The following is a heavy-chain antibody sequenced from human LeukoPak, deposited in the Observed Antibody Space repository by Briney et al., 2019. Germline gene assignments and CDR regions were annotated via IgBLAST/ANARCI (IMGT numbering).Heavy chain of an antibody. CDR2: INHSGST. J-gene: IGHJ4*02. D-gene: IGHD6-19*01. Sequence: SDTLSLTCAVSGESFSRNYWSWIRQPTGKGLEWIGHINHSGSTNYNPFLKSRVTISLETSKDQFSLELNSVTAADTARYYCASARRPWGETHYSGGWYYFDQWGQGTMVTVSS. CDR1: GESFSRNY. V-gene: IGHV4-34*01. CDR3: ASARRPWGETHYSGGWYYFDQ.